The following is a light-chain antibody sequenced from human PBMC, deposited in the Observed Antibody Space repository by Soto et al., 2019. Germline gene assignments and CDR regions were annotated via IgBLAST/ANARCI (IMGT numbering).Light chain of an antibody. CDR2: EVS. Sequence: QSVLTQPPSASGSPGQSVTISCTGTSSDVGGYKYVSWYQQHLGKAPTLMIYEVSKRPSGVPYRFSGSKSGNTASLTVSGLQAEDEADYYCSSYAGSKGVFGGGTQLTVL. J-gene: IGLJ2*01. CDR1: SSDVGGYKY. CDR3: SSYAGSKGV. V-gene: IGLV2-8*01.